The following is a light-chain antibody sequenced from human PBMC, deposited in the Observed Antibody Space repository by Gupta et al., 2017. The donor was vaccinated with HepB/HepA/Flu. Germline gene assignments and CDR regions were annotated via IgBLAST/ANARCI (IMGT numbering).Light chain of an antibody. CDR3: QSYDTSLSGAV. V-gene: IGLV1-40*01. Sequence: QSVLPQAPSVSAAPGQRVTISCTGSSSNTGARYDVHWYQQLPGTAPKRRIYGNSNRPSGVPVRFSGANSGTSASLAITGLQAEDEADYYCQSYDTSLSGAVFGGGTKLTVL. CDR1: SSNTGARYD. CDR2: GNS. J-gene: IGLJ2*01.